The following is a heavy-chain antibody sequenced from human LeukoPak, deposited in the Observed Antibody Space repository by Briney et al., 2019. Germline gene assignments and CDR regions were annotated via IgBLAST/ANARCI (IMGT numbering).Heavy chain of an antibody. Sequence: GGSLRLSCAASELTSSTSWMSWVRQAPGKGLEWVAQTKQDGSEKYYVDSVKGRFTTSRDKNSLFLQTNSVRAEDTAVYYCVGWGISGITNHWGQGTLVTVSS. D-gene: IGHD1-7*01. J-gene: IGHJ4*02. V-gene: IGHV3-7*01. CDR1: ELTSSTSW. CDR2: TKQDGSEK. CDR3: VGWGISGITNH.